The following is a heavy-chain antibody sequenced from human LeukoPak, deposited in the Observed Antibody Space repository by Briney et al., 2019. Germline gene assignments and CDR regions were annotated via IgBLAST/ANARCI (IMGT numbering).Heavy chain of an antibody. V-gene: IGHV4-61*09. CDR2: VYTSGTT. CDR3: ARQNNTYHHYNLGWFDP. J-gene: IGHJ5*02. Sequence: PSETLSLTCSVSGGSIKSGSYYWTWIRQPAGKGLEWIGHVYTSGTTYYNSSLKSRVSISVDTSTNQFSLTLNSVTAADTAVYYCARQNNTYHHYNLGWFDPWGQGTLVTVSS. CDR1: GGSIKSGSYY. D-gene: IGHD5-24*01.